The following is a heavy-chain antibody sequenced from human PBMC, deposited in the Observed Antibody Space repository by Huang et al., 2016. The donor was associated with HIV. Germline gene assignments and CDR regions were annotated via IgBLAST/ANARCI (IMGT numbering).Heavy chain of an antibody. CDR2: ISCEGSYQ. CDR3: AKDREDSAYQLDY. J-gene: IGHJ4*02. V-gene: IGHV3-30*18. Sequence: QVQLVESGGGVVQPGRSLRLSCAASGFTFSNYGVHWVRQAPGKGLGWVAAISCEGSYQYYSDSVKGRFTISRDDSQNTLYLQMSSLRAEDTAVYFCAKDREDSAYQLDYWGQGTRVTVSS. D-gene: IGHD5-12*01. CDR1: GFTFSNYG.